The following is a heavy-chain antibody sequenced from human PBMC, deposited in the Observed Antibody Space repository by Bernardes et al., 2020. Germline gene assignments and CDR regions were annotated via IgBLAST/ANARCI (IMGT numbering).Heavy chain of an antibody. Sequence: GGSLRLSCAASGFTFDDYVMHWVRQAPGKGPEWVSSMSWNSGSIGYADSVKGRFSISRDNAKKSLYLQMNSLRPEDTALYYCAKGHFFDLWGRGTLVTVSS. CDR2: MSWNSGSI. V-gene: IGHV3-9*01. CDR3: AKGHFFDL. CDR1: GFTFDDYV. J-gene: IGHJ2*01.